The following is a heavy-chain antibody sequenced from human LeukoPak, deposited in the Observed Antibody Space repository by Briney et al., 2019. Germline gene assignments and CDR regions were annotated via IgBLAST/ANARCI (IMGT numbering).Heavy chain of an antibody. V-gene: IGHV4-39*02. CDR3: ARERYYDILTGYYRPLDY. Sequence: SETLSLTCTVSGGSISSSSYYWGWIRQPPGKGLEWIGSIYYSGSTYYNPSLKSRVTISVDTSKNQFSLKLSSVTAADTAVYYCARERYYDILTGYYRPLDYWGQGTLVTVSS. J-gene: IGHJ4*02. D-gene: IGHD3-9*01. CDR2: IYYSGST. CDR1: GGSISSSSYY.